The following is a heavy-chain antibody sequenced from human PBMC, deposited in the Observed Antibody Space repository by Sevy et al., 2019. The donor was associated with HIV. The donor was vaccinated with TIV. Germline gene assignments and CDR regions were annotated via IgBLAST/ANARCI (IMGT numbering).Heavy chain of an antibody. D-gene: IGHD3-10*01. V-gene: IGHV4-4*02. CDR1: GGSINSNNW. CDR2: IYHSGSI. CDR3: GSRLGFGELGGGYFDY. Sequence: SETLSLTCAVSGGSINSNNWWSWVRQPPGKGLEWIGEIYHSGSINYNPSLKSRVTISVDKSKKQFSLKVNSVTAADTAVYYCGSRLGFGELGGGYFDYWGQGTLVTVSS. J-gene: IGHJ4*02.